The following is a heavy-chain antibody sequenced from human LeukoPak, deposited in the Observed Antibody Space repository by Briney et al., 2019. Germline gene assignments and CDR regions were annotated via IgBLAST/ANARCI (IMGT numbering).Heavy chain of an antibody. CDR2: ISKSGRTT. J-gene: IGHJ4*02. CDR3: ARGLGGGSCYLDY. CDR1: GFTFSSYE. Sequence: PGGSLRLSCAASGFTFSSYEMNWVRQAPGKGLEWVSYISKSGRTTYYVDSVKGRFTISRDNAKKSLYLQMSSLRAEDTAVYYCARGLGGGSCYLDYWGQGTLVTVSS. D-gene: IGHD2-15*01. V-gene: IGHV3-48*03.